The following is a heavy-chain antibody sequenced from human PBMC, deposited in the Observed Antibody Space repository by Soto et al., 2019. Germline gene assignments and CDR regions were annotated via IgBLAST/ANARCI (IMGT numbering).Heavy chain of an antibody. D-gene: IGHD3-3*01. V-gene: IGHV3-30*18. Sequence: QVKLVESGGGVVQSGRSRRLSCAASGFTFRSYGMHWVRQSPGKGLEWVAVIKSDGRNTDYADSVKGRFFISRDNTRNMLYLQMNSLRADDTAVYYGAKPRSSLEWPPFDPWGHGTLVTVSA. CDR3: AKPRSSLEWPPFDP. CDR2: IKSDGRNT. J-gene: IGHJ5*02. CDR1: GFTFRSYG.